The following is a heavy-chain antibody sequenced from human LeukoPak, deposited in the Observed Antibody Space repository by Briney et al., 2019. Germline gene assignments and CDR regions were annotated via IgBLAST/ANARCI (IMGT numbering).Heavy chain of an antibody. CDR2: INHNGST. V-gene: IGHV4-34*01. D-gene: IGHD6-19*01. CDR3: ASGYSSGRGDY. J-gene: IGHJ4*02. CDR1: GGSFSGFY. Sequence: SETLSLTCAVYGGSFSGFYWSWIRQPPGKGLEWIGEINHNGSTNYNPSLKSRATISVDSSKNQFSLKLNSVTAADTAVYYCASGYSSGRGDYWGQGTLVTVSS.